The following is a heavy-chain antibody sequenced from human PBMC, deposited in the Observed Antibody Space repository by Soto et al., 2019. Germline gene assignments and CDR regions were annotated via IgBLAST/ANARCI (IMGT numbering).Heavy chain of an antibody. V-gene: IGHV3-7*01. Sequence: GGSLRLSCAASGFTFSSYWMSWVRQAPGKGLEWVANIKQDGSEKYYVDSVKGRFTISRDNAKNSLYLQMNSLRAEDTAVYYCARDRGALRWSEEHYYFDYWGQGSLVTVSS. CDR2: IKQDGSEK. D-gene: IGHD2-15*01. CDR3: ARDRGALRWSEEHYYFDY. J-gene: IGHJ4*02. CDR1: GFTFSSYW.